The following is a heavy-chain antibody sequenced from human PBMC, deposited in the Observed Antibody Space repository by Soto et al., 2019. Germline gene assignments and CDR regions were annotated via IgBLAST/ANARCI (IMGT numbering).Heavy chain of an antibody. D-gene: IGHD4-17*01. CDR3: ARVYDYGDHPYYFDY. J-gene: IGHJ4*02. V-gene: IGHV1-18*01. Sequence: GASVKVSCKAYGYTFTSYGISWVRQAPEQGLEWMGWISAYNGNTNYAQKLQGRVTMTTDTSTSTAYMELRSLRSDDTAVYYCARVYDYGDHPYYFDYWGQGTLVTVSS. CDR2: ISAYNGNT. CDR1: GYTFTSYG.